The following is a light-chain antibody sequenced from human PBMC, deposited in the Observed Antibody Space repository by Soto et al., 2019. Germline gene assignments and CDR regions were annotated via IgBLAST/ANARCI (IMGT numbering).Light chain of an antibody. J-gene: IGLJ2*01. Sequence: QAVVTQEPSLTVSPGGTVTLTCASSTGAVTTGNYPSWFQQKPGQAPTTLIYTTNSRHSWTPARFSGSLLGGKAALTLSGVPPEDEADYYCLLYYGGAHLVFGGGTKLTVL. CDR3: LLYYGGAHLV. CDR2: TTN. CDR1: TGAVTTGNY. V-gene: IGLV7-43*01.